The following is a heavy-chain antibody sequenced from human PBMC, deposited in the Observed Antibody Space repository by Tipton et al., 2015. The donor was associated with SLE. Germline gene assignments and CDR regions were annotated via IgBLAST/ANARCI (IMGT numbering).Heavy chain of an antibody. CDR1: GGSISGYY. J-gene: IGHJ4*02. CDR2: IYHSGST. CDR3: ARHPPRGGSGYALDN. Sequence: TLSLTCTVSGGSISGYYWSWIRQPPGKGLEWIGYIYHSGSTNYNPSLKSRVNISVDTSKNQLSLKLSSVTAADTAVYYCARHPPRGGSGYALDNWGQGTLVTVSS. V-gene: IGHV4-59*01. D-gene: IGHD5-12*01.